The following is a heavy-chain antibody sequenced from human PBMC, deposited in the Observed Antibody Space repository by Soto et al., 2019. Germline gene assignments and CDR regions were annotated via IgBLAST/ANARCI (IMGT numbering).Heavy chain of an antibody. Sequence: ASVKVSCKASGYTFTSYYMHWVRQAPGQGLEWMGIINPSGGSTSYAQKFQGRVTMTRDTSTSTVYMELSSLGSEDTAVYYCARDRAPSSGWYDWFDPWGQGTLVTVSS. V-gene: IGHV1-46*01. J-gene: IGHJ5*02. D-gene: IGHD6-19*01. CDR3: ARDRAPSSGWYDWFDP. CDR1: GYTFTSYY. CDR2: INPSGGST.